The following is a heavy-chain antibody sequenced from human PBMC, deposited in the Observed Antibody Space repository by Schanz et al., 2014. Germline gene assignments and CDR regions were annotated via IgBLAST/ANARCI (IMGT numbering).Heavy chain of an antibody. Sequence: QVQLVQSGAEVKEPGASVKVSCKASGYTFTSHGISWVRQAPGQGLEWMGWITAYNGDTNYALKLQGRVTMTTDTSTGTAYMELRSLRSDDTALYYCTRGGYSYALSAFDIWGRGTMVTVSS. CDR1: GYTFTSHG. CDR3: TRGGYSYALSAFDI. V-gene: IGHV1-18*01. D-gene: IGHD5-18*01. J-gene: IGHJ3*02. CDR2: ITAYNGDT.